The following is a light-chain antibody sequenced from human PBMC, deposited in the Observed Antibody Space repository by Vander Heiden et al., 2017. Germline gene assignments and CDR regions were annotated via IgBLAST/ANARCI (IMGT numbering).Light chain of an antibody. CDR3: ATWDDGLNHYFV. Sequence: QPVLTQPPSASGTPGQRVTISSSGSSSNIGRNNVNWYQQLPGSTPKLLIYSNNQRPSGVPDRFSGSKSGTSASLAISGPQSEDEADYYCATWDDGLNHYFVFGTGTRVTVL. V-gene: IGLV1-44*01. CDR1: SSNIGRNN. J-gene: IGLJ1*01. CDR2: SNN.